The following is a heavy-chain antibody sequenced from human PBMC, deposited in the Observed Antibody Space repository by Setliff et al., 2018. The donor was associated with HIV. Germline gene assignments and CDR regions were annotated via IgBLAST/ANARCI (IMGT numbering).Heavy chain of an antibody. J-gene: IGHJ3*02. CDR1: GFTVSNNH. CDR3: ARMGSPLSGSSAFDI. D-gene: IGHD1-26*01. Sequence: GGSLRLSCAASGFTVSNNHMTWVRQAPGKGLEWVSIIYSGGSTKYADSVKGRFTMSRDNSKNTLYLQMNSLRVEDTAVYYCARMGSPLSGSSAFDIWGQGTMVTVSS. CDR2: IYSGGST. V-gene: IGHV3-53*01.